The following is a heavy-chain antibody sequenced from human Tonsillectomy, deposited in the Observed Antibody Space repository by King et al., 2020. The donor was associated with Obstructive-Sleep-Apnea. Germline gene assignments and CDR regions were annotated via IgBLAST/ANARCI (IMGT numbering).Heavy chain of an antibody. J-gene: IGHJ6*02. Sequence: QVQLVQSGAEVKKPGASVKVSCKASGYTFTSNGISWVRQAPGQGLEWMGWISGYNGNTNYAQKLQGRVTMTTDTSTRIAYMDLRSLRSDDTAVYYCARGGPWIEVAGIWGMDVWGQGTTVTVSS. D-gene: IGHD6-19*01. CDR3: ARGGPWIEVAGIWGMDV. CDR2: ISGYNGNT. V-gene: IGHV1-18*04. CDR1: GYTFTSNG.